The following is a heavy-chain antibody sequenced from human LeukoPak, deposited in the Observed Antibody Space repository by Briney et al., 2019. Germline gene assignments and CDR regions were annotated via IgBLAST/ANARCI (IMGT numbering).Heavy chain of an antibody. J-gene: IGHJ4*02. CDR1: GGSFSGFY. CDR2: IYQSGST. CDR3: ATGFY. D-gene: IGHD7-27*01. Sequence: SETLSLTCAVYGGSFSGFYWSWIRQPPGKGLEWIGYIYQSGSTYYNPSLKSRVTISVDRSKNQFSLKLSSVTAADTAVYYCATGFYWGQGTLVTVSS. V-gene: IGHV4-34*01.